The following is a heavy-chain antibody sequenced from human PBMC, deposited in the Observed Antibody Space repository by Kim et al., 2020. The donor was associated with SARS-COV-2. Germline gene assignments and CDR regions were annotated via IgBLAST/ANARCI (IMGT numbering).Heavy chain of an antibody. D-gene: IGHD3-9*01. J-gene: IGHJ4*02. CDR2: ISSSSSTI. V-gene: IGHV3-48*04. Sequence: GGSLRLSCAASGFTFSSYSMNWVRQAPGKGLEWVSYISSSSSTIYYADSVKGRFTISRDNAKNSLYLQMNSLRAEDTAVYYCVRAGYYDILTGYYNYDYWGQGTLVTVSS. CDR3: VRAGYYDILTGYYNYDY. CDR1: GFTFSSYS.